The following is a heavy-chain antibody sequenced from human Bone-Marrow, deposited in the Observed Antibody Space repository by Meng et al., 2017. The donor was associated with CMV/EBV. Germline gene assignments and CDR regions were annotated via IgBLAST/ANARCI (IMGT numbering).Heavy chain of an antibody. J-gene: IGHJ3*02. V-gene: IGHV1-8*03. CDR2: MNPNSGNT. CDR3: ATIGAGHGGLDI. CDR1: GYTFTSYD. D-gene: IGHD6-13*01. Sequence: ASVKVSCKASGYTFTSYDINWVRQATGQGLEWMGWMNPNSGNTGYAQKFQGRVTITRNTSISTAYMELSSLRSEDTAVYYCATIGAGHGGLDIWGQGTMVTVSS.